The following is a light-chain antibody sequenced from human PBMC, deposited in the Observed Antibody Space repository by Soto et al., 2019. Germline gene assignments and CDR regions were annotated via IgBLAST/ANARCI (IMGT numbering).Light chain of an antibody. J-gene: IGLJ1*01. CDR2: VNS. CDR3: SSYTSSDTPYV. CDR1: SSDLGDYKY. V-gene: IGLV2-14*01. Sequence: QSALTQPASVSGSPGQSITISCTGTSSDLGDYKYVSWYQQHPDKAPKLIIFVNSNRPSGVSTRLSGSKSGNTASLTISGLQAEDEADYYCSSYTSSDTPYVFGTGTKLTVL.